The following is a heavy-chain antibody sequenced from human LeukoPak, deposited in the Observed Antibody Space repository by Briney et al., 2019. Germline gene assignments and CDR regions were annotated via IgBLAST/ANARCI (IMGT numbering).Heavy chain of an antibody. J-gene: IGHJ4*02. V-gene: IGHV4-59*01. CDR1: GGSISSYY. CDR3: ARDGIATDY. Sequence: SETLSLTCTVSGGSISSYYWSWIRQPPGKGLEWIGYIYYSGSTNYNPSLKSRVTISVDTSKNQFSLKLSSVTAADTAVYHCARDGIATDYWGQGTLVTVSS. D-gene: IGHD1-1*01. CDR2: IYYSGST.